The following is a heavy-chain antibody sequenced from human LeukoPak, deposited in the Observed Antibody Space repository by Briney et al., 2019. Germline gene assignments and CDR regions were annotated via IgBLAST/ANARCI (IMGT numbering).Heavy chain of an antibody. CDR1: GFTFSSYE. CDR3: ARDRVNVRATFDY. V-gene: IGHV3-48*03. J-gene: IGHJ4*02. CDR2: ISSSGSTI. Sequence: PGGSLRLSCAASGFTFSSYEMNWVRQAPGKGLEWLSYISSSGSTIYYADSVKGRFTISRDNAKNSVFLQMNSLRAEDTAVYYCARDRVNVRATFDYWGQGTLVTVSS. D-gene: IGHD1-26*01.